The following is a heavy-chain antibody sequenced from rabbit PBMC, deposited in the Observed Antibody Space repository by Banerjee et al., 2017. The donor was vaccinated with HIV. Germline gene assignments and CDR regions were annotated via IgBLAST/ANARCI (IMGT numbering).Heavy chain of an antibody. CDR2: IDPVFGST. J-gene: IGHJ4*01. D-gene: IGHD1-1*01. Sequence: QEQLVESGGGLVQPGGSLKLSCKASGFDFSSYGVSWVRQAPRKGLEWIGYIDPVFGSTYYASWVNGRFTISSHNAQNTVDLQMNSLTAADTTTYFCVRFASLNDLWGPGTLVTVS. CDR1: GFDFSSYG. V-gene: IGHV1S47*01. CDR3: VRFASLNDL.